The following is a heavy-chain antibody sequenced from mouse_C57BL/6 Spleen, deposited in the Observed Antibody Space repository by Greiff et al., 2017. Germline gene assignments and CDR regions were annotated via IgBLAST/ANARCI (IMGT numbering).Heavy chain of an antibody. V-gene: IGHV1-64*01. J-gene: IGHJ2*01. CDR3: ARQDYYAPYYFDY. D-gene: IGHD1-1*01. CDR1: GYTFTSYW. CDR2: IHPNSGST. Sequence: VQLQQSGAELVKPGASVKLSCKASGYTFTSYWMHWVKQRPGQGLEWIGMIHPNSGSTNYNEKFKIKATLTVDKSSSTAYMQLSSRTSEDSAVYYCARQDYYAPYYFDYWGQGTTLTVSS.